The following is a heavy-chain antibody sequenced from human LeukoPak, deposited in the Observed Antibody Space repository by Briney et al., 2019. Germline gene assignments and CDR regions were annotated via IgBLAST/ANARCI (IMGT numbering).Heavy chain of an antibody. J-gene: IGHJ6*02. V-gene: IGHV4-30-4*01. CDR3: AGRIAAPRTYYYYGMDV. D-gene: IGHD6-6*01. CDR2: IYYSGST. Sequence: SETLSLTCTVSGGSISSGDYYWSWIRRPPGKGLEWIGYIYYSGSTYYNPSLKSRVTISVDTSKNQFSLKLSSVTAADTAVYYCAGRIAAPRTYYYYGMDVWGQGTTVTVSS. CDR1: GGSISSGDYY.